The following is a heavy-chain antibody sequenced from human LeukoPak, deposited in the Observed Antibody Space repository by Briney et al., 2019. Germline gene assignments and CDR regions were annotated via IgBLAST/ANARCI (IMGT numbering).Heavy chain of an antibody. V-gene: IGHV4-39*01. Sequence: PSETLSLTCSVSGGSLSGGNYFWGWIRQPPGKGLEWMGYINYLGSTAYNPSLKSRLTTSVDTSKQQFSLRLTSVTAADTAVYYCARLRKGRYFDYFFESWGQGTLVTVS. CDR2: INYLGST. CDR3: ARLRKGRYFDYFFES. J-gene: IGHJ4*02. D-gene: IGHD3-9*01. CDR1: GGSLSGGNYF.